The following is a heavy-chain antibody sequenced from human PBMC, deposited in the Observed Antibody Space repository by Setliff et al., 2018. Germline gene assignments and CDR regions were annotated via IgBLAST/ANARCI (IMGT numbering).Heavy chain of an antibody. J-gene: IGHJ4*02. D-gene: IGHD1-26*01. V-gene: IGHV1-18*01. Sequence: ASVKVSCKAFGYTFAKYGTSWVRRAPGQGLEWMGWISTSNGNTNYAQKLQGRVTMTRDTSTSTVYMELSSLRTEDTAVYYCARDPGYSDSLSLDYWGQGTLVTVSS. CDR3: ARDPGYSDSLSLDY. CDR1: GYTFAKYG. CDR2: ISTSNGNT.